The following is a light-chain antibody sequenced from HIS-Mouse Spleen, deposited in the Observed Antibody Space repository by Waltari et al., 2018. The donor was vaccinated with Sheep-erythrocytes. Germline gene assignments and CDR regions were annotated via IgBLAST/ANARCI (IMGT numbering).Light chain of an antibody. CDR3: MQALQTPRT. J-gene: IGKJ1*01. V-gene: IGKV2-28*01. CDR1: QSLLHSNGYNY. Sequence: DIVMTQSPLSLPVTPGEPASISCRSSQSLLHSNGYNYLDWYLQKQGQSPQLLIYLGSNRASGVPDRFSGSGSGTDFTLKSSRVEAEDVGVYYCMQALQTPRTFGQGTKVEIK. CDR2: LGS.